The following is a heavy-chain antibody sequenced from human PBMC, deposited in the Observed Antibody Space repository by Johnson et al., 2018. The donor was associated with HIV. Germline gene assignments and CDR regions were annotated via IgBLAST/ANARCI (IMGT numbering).Heavy chain of an antibody. Sequence: QVQLVESGGGLVKPGGSLRLSCSASGFTFSDYYMSWIRQTPGKGLEWVSYISSGGGSVHYAESVKGRFIISRDNAKNSLFVEMNSLRAEDTAVYYCARYIILYWKAFDIWGQGTMVTVSS. J-gene: IGHJ3*02. D-gene: IGHD1-1*01. CDR3: ARYIILYWKAFDI. V-gene: IGHV3-11*04. CDR2: ISSGGGSV. CDR1: GFTFSDYY.